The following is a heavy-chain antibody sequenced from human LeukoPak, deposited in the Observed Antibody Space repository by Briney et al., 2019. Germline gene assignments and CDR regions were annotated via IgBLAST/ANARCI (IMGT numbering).Heavy chain of an antibody. CDR1: GGPISNYY. Sequence: SSETLSLTCTVSGGPISNYYWSWIRQPPGKEREWIGYIYDSASTNYNPSLKGRVTISVDTSKNQFSLKLSSVTAADTAVYYCARDLELGYWGQGTLVTVSS. J-gene: IGHJ4*02. CDR3: ARDLELGY. CDR2: IYDSAST. V-gene: IGHV4-59*01. D-gene: IGHD2/OR15-2a*01.